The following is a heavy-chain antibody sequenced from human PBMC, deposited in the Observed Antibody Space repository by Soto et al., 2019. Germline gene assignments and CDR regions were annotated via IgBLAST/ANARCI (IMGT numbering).Heavy chain of an antibody. V-gene: IGHV4-31*03. CDR2: IYYSGTA. CDR1: GGSITGGFSY. Sequence: QLQLRESGPGLVQPAQTLSLTCTVAGGSITGGFSYWTWVRQHPGKGLEWVGHIYYSGTAYYNPSLKSRGDISVDPSQNRFSLKLSSVTAADTAMYFCARSLPGGTIFYMDIWGEGTTVTVSS. D-gene: IGHD1-26*01. CDR3: ARSLPGGTIFYMDI. J-gene: IGHJ6*03.